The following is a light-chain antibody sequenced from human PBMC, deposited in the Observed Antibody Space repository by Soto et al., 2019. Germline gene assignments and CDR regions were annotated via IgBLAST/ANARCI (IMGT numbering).Light chain of an antibody. CDR3: QQSYSSPPT. CDR1: QSISSY. J-gene: IGKJ1*01. Sequence: DIKMTQSPSSLSASVGDRVTITCRASQSISSYLNCYQQKPGKAPKLLIYAASSLQSGVPSRFSGSGSATEFTLTISSLQPDDFATYYCQQSYSSPPTFGQGTKV. V-gene: IGKV1-39*01. CDR2: AAS.